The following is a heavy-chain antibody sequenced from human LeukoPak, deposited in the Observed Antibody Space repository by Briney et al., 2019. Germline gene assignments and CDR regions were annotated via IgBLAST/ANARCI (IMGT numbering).Heavy chain of an antibody. CDR3: VKDTAREAAAGTAFDY. V-gene: IGHV3-23*01. Sequence: GGSLRLSCAASGFTFSSYAISWVRQAPGKGLEWVSAISHSGGSTYYADSVRGRFTISRDNSKNTLYLQMNSLTVEDTAVYYCVKDTAREAAAGTAFDYWGQGTLVTVSS. D-gene: IGHD6-25*01. J-gene: IGHJ4*02. CDR2: ISHSGGST. CDR1: GFTFSSYA.